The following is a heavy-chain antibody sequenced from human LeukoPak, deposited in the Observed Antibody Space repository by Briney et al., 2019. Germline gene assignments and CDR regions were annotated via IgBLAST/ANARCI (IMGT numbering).Heavy chain of an antibody. J-gene: IGHJ4*02. Sequence: SETLSLTCTVSGGPISSYYWSWIRQPPGKGLEWIGYIYYSGSTNYNPSPKSRVTISVDTSKNQFSLKLSSVTAADTAVYYCARVRPVLGHAFDYWGQGTLVTVSS. CDR3: ARVRPVLGHAFDY. CDR2: IYYSGST. V-gene: IGHV4-59*01. CDR1: GGPISSYY. D-gene: IGHD3-3*02.